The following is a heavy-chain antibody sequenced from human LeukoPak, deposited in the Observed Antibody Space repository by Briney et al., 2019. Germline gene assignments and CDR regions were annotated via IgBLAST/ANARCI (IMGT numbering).Heavy chain of an antibody. D-gene: IGHD1-26*01. V-gene: IGHV3-7*01. J-gene: IGHJ4*02. CDR3: ARELRIRAWEPLFGDY. CDR1: GFTFSSYW. CDR2: IKQDGSEK. Sequence: GGSLRLSCAASGFTFSSYWMSWVRQAPGKGLEWVANIKQDGSEKYYVDSVKGRFTISRDNAKNSLYLQMNSLRAEDTAVYYCARELRIRAWEPLFGDYRGQGTLVTVSS.